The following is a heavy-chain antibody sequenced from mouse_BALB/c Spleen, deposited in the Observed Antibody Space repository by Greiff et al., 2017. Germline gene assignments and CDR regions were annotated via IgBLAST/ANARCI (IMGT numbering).Heavy chain of an antibody. D-gene: IGHD1-1*01. CDR3: ITGDAMYY. V-gene: IGHV2-5-1*01. Sequence: VKLQESGPSLVQPSQSLSITCTVSGFSLTSYGVHWVRQSPGKGLEWLGVIWRGGSTDYNAAFMSRLSITKDNSKSQVFFKMNSLQADDTAIYYPITGDAMYYWGQGTSVTVSS. CDR1: GFSLTSYG. CDR2: IWRGGST. J-gene: IGHJ4*01.